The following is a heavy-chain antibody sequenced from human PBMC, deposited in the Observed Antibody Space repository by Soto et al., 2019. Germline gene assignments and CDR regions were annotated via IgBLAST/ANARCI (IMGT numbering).Heavy chain of an antibody. CDR1: GYTFTSYY. D-gene: IGHD3-9*01. CDR3: ARDLTGYNFAWLFGDAFDI. Sequence: ASVKVSCKASGYTFTSYYMHWVRQAPGQGLEWMGIINPSGGSTSYAQKFQGRVTMTRDTSTSTVYMELSSLRSEDTAVYYCARDLTGYNFAWLFGDAFDIWGQGTMVTVSS. J-gene: IGHJ3*02. V-gene: IGHV1-46*01. CDR2: INPSGGST.